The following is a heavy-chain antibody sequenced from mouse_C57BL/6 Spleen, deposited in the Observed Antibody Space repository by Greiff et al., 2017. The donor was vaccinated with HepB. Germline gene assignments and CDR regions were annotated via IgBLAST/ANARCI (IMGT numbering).Heavy chain of an antibody. CDR3: ARDLTTVVAPYYAMDY. CDR1: GYTFTSYW. CDR2: IDPSDSET. Sequence: VQLQQPGAELVRPGSSVKLSCKASGYTFTSYWMHWVKQRPIQGLEWIGNIDPSDSETHYNQKFKDKATLTVDKSSSTAYMQLSSLTSEDSAVYYCARDLTTVVAPYYAMDYWGPGTSVTVSS. V-gene: IGHV1-52*01. D-gene: IGHD1-1*01. J-gene: IGHJ4*01.